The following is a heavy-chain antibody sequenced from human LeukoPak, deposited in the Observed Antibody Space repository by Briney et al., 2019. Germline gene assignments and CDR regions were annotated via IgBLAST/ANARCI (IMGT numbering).Heavy chain of an antibody. Sequence: GGSLRLSCTASGFTFGDYAMSWVRQAPGKGLEWVGFIRSKAYGGTTEYAASVKGRFTISRDDSKSIAYLQMNSLKTEDTAVYYCTREDYSGSYIPFDYWGQETLVTASS. J-gene: IGHJ4*02. D-gene: IGHD3-10*01. CDR2: IRSKAYGGTT. CDR3: TREDYSGSYIPFDY. V-gene: IGHV3-49*04. CDR1: GFTFGDYA.